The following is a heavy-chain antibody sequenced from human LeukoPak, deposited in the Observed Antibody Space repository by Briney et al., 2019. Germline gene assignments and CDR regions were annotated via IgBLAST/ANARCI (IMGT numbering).Heavy chain of an antibody. CDR2: IYSGGST. Sequence: GGSLRLSCAASGFTVSSNYMSWVRQAPGKGLEWVSVIYSGGSTYYADSVKGRFTISRHNSKNTLYLQMNNLRAEDTAVYYCARGGPATTIDYWGRGTLVTVSS. CDR1: GFTVSSNY. J-gene: IGHJ4*02. CDR3: ARGGPATTIDY. V-gene: IGHV3-53*04. D-gene: IGHD1-1*01.